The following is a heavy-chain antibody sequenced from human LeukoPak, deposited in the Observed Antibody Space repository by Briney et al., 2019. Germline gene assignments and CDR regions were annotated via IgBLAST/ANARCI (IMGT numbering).Heavy chain of an antibody. CDR3: AGGQGWLLDY. J-gene: IGHJ4*02. CDR2: IKQDGSEK. CDR1: GFTFSSYW. V-gene: IGHV3-7*05. Sequence: GGSLRLSCAASGFTFSSYWMTWVRQAPGKGLEWVANIKQDGSEKYYVDSVKGRFTISRDNAKNSLSLQMNSLRVEDTAVYYCAGGQGWLLDYWGQGTLVTVSS. D-gene: IGHD2-15*01.